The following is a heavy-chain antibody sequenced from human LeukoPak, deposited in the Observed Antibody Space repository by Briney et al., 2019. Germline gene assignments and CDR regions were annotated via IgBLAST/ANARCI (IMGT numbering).Heavy chain of an antibody. Sequence: SETLSLTCTVSSGSIRSYYWNCVRQPPGKGLEWIGYIYNSGTTSYNPSLKSRVTISLDTSKIHFSLKLTSVTAADTAVYYCASGSSPLFDYWGQGTLVTDSS. D-gene: IGHD2-2*01. V-gene: IGHV4-59*01. CDR3: ASGSSPLFDY. J-gene: IGHJ4*02. CDR2: IYNSGTT. CDR1: SGSIRSYY.